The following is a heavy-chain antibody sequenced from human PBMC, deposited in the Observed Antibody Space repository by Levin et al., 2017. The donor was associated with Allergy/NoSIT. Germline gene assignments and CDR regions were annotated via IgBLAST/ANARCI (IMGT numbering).Heavy chain of an antibody. V-gene: IGHV4-61*03. CDR1: GGSVNSGTYY. D-gene: IGHD5/OR15-5a*01. J-gene: IGHJ6*02. CDR2: INYRGGT. Sequence: HSQTLSLPCTVSGGSVNSGTYYWSWIRQPPGKGLEWIGYINYRGGTKYNPSLNSRITISVDTSRKGFSLKLTSVTAADTAVYYCARNRIIVSGGNDYYYGMDGWGQGTTVTVSS. CDR3: ARNRIIVSGGNDYYYGMDG.